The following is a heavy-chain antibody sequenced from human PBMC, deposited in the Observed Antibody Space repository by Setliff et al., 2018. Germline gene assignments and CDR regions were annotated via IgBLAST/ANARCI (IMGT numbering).Heavy chain of an antibody. CDR1: GGSFSGYY. CDR2: IYRTGNT. CDR3: ARDRITIFGVVIPFDY. V-gene: IGHV4-34*01. D-gene: IGHD3-3*01. Sequence: PSETLSLTCAVYGGSFSGYYWSWIRQPPEKGLEWIGSIYRTGNTHYNPSLKSRVTISVDTSKNQFSLKLSSVTAADTAVYYCARDRITIFGVVIPFDYWGQGTLVTVSS. J-gene: IGHJ4*02.